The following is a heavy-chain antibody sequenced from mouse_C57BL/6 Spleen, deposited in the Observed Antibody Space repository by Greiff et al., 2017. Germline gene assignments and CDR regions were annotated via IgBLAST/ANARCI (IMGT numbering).Heavy chain of an antibody. CDR1: GYTFTSYT. CDR2: INPSSGYT. CDR3: ATNWDGRFAY. V-gene: IGHV1-4*01. J-gene: IGHJ3*01. D-gene: IGHD4-1*01. Sequence: QVHVKQSGAELARPGASVKMSCKASGYTFTSYTMHWVKQRPGQGLEWIGYINPSSGYTKYNQKFKDKATLTADKSSSTAYMQLSSLTSEDSAVYYCATNWDGRFAYWGQGTLVTVSA.